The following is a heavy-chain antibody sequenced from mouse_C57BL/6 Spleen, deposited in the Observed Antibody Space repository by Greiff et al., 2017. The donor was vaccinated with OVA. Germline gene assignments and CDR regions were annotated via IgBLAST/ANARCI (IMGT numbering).Heavy chain of an antibody. D-gene: IGHD2-4*01. CDR3: ARRVGLIQAYYFDY. Sequence: EVMLVESGGGLVKPGGSLKLSCAASGFTFSDYGMHWVRQAPEKGLEWVAYISSGSSTIYYADTVKGRVTISRDNAKNTLFLQMTSLRSEDTAMYYCARRVGLIQAYYFDYWGQGTTLTVSS. CDR1: GFTFSDYG. CDR2: ISSGSSTI. J-gene: IGHJ2*01. V-gene: IGHV5-17*01.